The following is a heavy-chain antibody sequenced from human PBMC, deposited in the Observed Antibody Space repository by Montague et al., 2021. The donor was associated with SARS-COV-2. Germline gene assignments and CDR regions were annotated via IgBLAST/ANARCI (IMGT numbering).Heavy chain of an antibody. J-gene: IGHJ4*02. CDR2: INHSGST. CDR3: ARGSRQWLVRPPHYYYFDY. CDR1: GGSFSGYY. D-gene: IGHD6-19*01. V-gene: IGHV4-34*01. Sequence: SETLSLTCAVYGGSFSGYYWSWIRQPPVKGLEWIGEINHSGSTDYNPSLKSRVTISVDTSKNQFSLKPSSVTAADTAVYYCARGSRQWLVRPPHYYYFDYWGQGTLVTVSS.